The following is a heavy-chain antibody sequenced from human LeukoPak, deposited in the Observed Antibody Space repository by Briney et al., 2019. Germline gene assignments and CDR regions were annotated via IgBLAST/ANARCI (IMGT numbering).Heavy chain of an antibody. Sequence: GGSLRLSCAASGFTFSSYGMHWVRQAPGKGLEWVSSISGSGDRTYYAGSVKGRFTISRDNSKNTLYLQMNSLRAEDTAVYYCVKDWTGTKPFDLWGRGTLVTVSS. V-gene: IGHV3-23*01. CDR2: ISGSGDRT. J-gene: IGHJ2*01. D-gene: IGHD3/OR15-3a*01. CDR1: GFTFSSYG. CDR3: VKDWTGTKPFDL.